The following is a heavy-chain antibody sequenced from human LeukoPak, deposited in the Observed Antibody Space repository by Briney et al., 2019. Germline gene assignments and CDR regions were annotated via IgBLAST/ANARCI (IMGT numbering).Heavy chain of an antibody. CDR3: ARGWGACSGGSCYSVGDYDY. V-gene: IGHV4-59*01. J-gene: IGHJ4*02. CDR2: IYYSGST. Sequence: PSETLSLTCTVSGGSISSYYWSWIRQPPGKGLEWIGYIYYSGSTNYNPSLKSRVTISVDTSKNQFSLKLSSVTAADTAVYYCARGWGACSGGSCYSVGDYDYWGQGTLVTVSS. CDR1: GGSISSYY. D-gene: IGHD2-15*01.